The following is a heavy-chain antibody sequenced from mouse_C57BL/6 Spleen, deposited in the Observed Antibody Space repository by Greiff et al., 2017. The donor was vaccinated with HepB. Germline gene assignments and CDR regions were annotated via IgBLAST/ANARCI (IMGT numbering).Heavy chain of an antibody. Sequence: VQLQQSGAELVKPGASVKLSCKASGYTFTSYWMHWVKQRPGQGLEWIGMIHPNSGSTNYNEKFKSKATLTVDKSSSTAYMQLSSLTSEDSAVYYCARDYGPARDAMDYWGQGTSVTVSS. D-gene: IGHD1-1*01. J-gene: IGHJ4*01. CDR2: IHPNSGST. CDR3: ARDYGPARDAMDY. CDR1: GYTFTSYW. V-gene: IGHV1-64*01.